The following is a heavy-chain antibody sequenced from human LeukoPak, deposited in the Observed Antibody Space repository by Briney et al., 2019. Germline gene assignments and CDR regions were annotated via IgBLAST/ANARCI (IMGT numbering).Heavy chain of an antibody. D-gene: IGHD3-3*01. CDR2: ISGSGGST. V-gene: IGHV3-23*01. CDR1: GFTFSSYW. Sequence: PGGSLRLSCAASGFTFSSYWMSWVRQAPGKGLEWVSAISGSGGSTYYADSVKGRFTISRDNSKNTLYLQMNSLRAEDTAVYYCAKASFGVVIGNFDYWGQGTLVTVSS. J-gene: IGHJ4*02. CDR3: AKASFGVVIGNFDY.